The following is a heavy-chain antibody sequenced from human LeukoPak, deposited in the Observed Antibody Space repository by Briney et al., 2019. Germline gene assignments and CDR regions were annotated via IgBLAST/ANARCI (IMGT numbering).Heavy chain of an antibody. CDR2: ISAYNGNT. V-gene: IGHV1-18*01. Sequence: EASVKVSCRASGYTFISYGISWVRQAPGQGLEWMGWISAYNGNTNYAQKLQGRVTMTTDTSTSTAYMELRSLRSDDTAVYYCARDRGTVDGGPDAFDIWGQGTMVTVSS. J-gene: IGHJ3*02. D-gene: IGHD1-1*01. CDR3: ARDRGTVDGGPDAFDI. CDR1: GYTFISYG.